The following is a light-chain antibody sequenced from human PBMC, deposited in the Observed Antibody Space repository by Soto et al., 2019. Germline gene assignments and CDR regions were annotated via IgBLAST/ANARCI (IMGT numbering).Light chain of an antibody. V-gene: IGLV1-40*01. Sequence: QSVLTQPPSASGTPGQRVTISCSGSSSNIGSKTVNWYQQLPGTAPKLLIYGNSNRPSGVPDRFSGSKSGTSASLAITGLQAEDEADYYCQSYDSSLSGSVFGGGTKLTVL. CDR2: GNS. CDR3: QSYDSSLSGSV. CDR1: SSNIGSKT. J-gene: IGLJ3*02.